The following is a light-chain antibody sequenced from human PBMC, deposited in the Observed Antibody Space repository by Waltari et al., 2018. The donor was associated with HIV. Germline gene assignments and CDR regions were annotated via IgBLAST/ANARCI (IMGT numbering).Light chain of an antibody. CDR1: QSVLYSFTDNNY. CDR2: LAY. J-gene: IGKJ1*01. Sequence: DIVMTQSPDSLAVSLGARATIHCKSSQSVLYSFTDNNYLAWYQQKPGQPPKLLIYLAYTRESGVPDRFSSSGSGTDFALTISSLQPEYVAVYYCQQYYSTPWTFGQGTKVEIK. V-gene: IGKV4-1*01. CDR3: QQYYSTPWT.